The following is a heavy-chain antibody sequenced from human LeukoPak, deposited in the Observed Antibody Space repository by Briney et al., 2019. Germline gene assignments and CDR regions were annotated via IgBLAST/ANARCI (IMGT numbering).Heavy chain of an antibody. CDR1: CYTFNRYG. J-gene: IGHJ3*02. V-gene: IGHV1-18*01. CDR2: IHGYHGNT. D-gene: IGHD3-3*01. CDR3: ARDRSPDFWSGDYRDAFDI. Sequence: ASVKVSCQASCYTFNRYGISLVPQAPGQGLEVMGWIHGYHGNTTSAQKLQGRVSMTTDTSTRTAYMELRSLRSDGTAVYYCARDRSPDFWSGDYRDAFDIWGQGTMVTVSS.